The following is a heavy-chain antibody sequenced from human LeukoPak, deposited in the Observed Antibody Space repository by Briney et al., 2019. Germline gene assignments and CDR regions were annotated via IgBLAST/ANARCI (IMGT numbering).Heavy chain of an antibody. CDR2: INHSGST. CDR1: GGSSSGYY. V-gene: IGHV4-34*01. Sequence: SETLSLTCAVYGGSSSGYYWSWFRQPPGKGLEWMGEINHSGSTNYNPSLKSRVTTSVDTSKNQFSLKLSSVTAADTAVYYCARRAVFYYYYYYGMDVWGQGTTVTVSS. J-gene: IGHJ6*02. D-gene: IGHD6-19*01. CDR3: ARRAVFYYYYYYGMDV.